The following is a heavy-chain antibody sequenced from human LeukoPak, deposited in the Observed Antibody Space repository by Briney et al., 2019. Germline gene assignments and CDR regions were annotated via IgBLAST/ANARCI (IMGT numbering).Heavy chain of an antibody. D-gene: IGHD1-26*01. CDR1: GYSFSTNW. J-gene: IGHJ4*02. CDR2: IYPGDSDA. V-gene: IGHV5-51*01. Sequence: GESLKISCKGSGYSFSTNWIGWVCQMPGKGLEWMGIIYPGDSDARYNPSFQGQVTISADKSISTAYLQWSSLKATDTAMYYCARLSPGVGATAEYWGQGTLVTVSS. CDR3: ARLSPGVGATAEY.